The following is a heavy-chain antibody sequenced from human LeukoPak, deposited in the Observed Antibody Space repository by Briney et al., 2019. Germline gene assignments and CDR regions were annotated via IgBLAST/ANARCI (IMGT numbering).Heavy chain of an antibody. D-gene: IGHD1-26*01. CDR3: ARGKAYSGSYYGIFDY. Sequence: SETLSLTCTVSGGSISGYYWTWIRQPPGKGLEWIGYIYHSGSTTYNPSLKSRVTTSGDMSKNQFYLKLTSVTAADAAVYYCARGKAYSGSYYGIFDYWGQGTLVTVSS. J-gene: IGHJ4*02. CDR1: GGSISGYY. CDR2: IYHSGST. V-gene: IGHV4-59*01.